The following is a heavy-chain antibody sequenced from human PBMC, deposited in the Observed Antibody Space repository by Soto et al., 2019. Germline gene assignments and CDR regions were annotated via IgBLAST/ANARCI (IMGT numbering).Heavy chain of an antibody. CDR1: GYTFTSYD. D-gene: IGHD3-22*01. CDR3: ARGLYYYDSSGYYLVRGFDI. V-gene: IGHV1-8*01. CDR2: MNPNSGNT. Sequence: ASVKVSCKASGYTFTSYDINWVRQATGQGLEWMGWMNPNSGNTGYAQKFQGRVTMTRNTSISTAYMELSSLRSEDTAVYYCARGLYYYDSSGYYLVRGFDIWGQGTMVTVSS. J-gene: IGHJ3*02.